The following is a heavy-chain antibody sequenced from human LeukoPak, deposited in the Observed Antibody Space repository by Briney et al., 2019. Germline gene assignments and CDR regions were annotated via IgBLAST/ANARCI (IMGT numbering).Heavy chain of an antibody. CDR3: AKVSCTGGTCSSFDY. V-gene: IGHV3-23*01. Sequence: GGSLRLSCAASGFTFSSFVMSWVRQAPGKGLEWVSSISGSGVYKYYTDSVKGRFTISRDNSKNTLYVQMNSLRAEDTAVYYRAKVSCTGGTCSSFDYWGQGTLATVSS. CDR1: GFTFSSFV. D-gene: IGHD2-8*02. CDR2: ISGSGVYK. J-gene: IGHJ4*02.